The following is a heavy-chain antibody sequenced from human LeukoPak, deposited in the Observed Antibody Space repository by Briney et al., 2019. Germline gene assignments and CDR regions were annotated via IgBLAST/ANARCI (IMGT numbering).Heavy chain of an antibody. CDR2: ISAYNGNT. V-gene: IGHV1-18*01. Sequence: ASVKVSCKASGYTFTSYGISWVRQAPGRGLEWMGWISAYNGNTNYAQKLQGRVTITADESTSTAYMELSSLRSEDTAVYYCERIGGPTLRFLEWLPDYYDYYMDVWGQGTMVTVSS. CDR1: GYTFTSYG. D-gene: IGHD3-3*01. J-gene: IGHJ6*03. CDR3: ERIGGPTLRFLEWLPDYYDYYMDV.